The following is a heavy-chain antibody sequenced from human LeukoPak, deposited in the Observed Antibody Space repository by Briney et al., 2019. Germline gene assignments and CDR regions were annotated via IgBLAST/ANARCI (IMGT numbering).Heavy chain of an antibody. D-gene: IGHD6-19*01. CDR2: ISYDGSNK. CDR3: ATLERGYAVAVDY. V-gene: IGHV3-30*03. Sequence: LPGGSLRLSCAASGFTFSTYEMHWVRQAPGKGLEWVAVISYDGSNKYYADSVKGRFTISRDNSKNTLYLQMNSLRAEDTAVYYCATLERGYAVAVDYWGQGTLVTVSS. J-gene: IGHJ4*02. CDR1: GFTFSTYE.